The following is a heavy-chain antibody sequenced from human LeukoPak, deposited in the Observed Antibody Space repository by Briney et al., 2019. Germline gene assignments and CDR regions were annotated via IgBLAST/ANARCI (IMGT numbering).Heavy chain of an antibody. CDR2: IYYSGST. V-gene: IGHV4-30-4*01. CDR3: AAATDFDY. CDR1: GGSISSGDYY. J-gene: IGHJ4*02. Sequence: TSETLSLTCTVSGGSISSGDYYWSWIRQHPGKGLEWIGYIYYSGSTYYNPSLKSRVTISVDTSKNQFSLKLSSVTAADTAVYYCAAATDFDYWGQGTLVTVSS. D-gene: IGHD6-25*01.